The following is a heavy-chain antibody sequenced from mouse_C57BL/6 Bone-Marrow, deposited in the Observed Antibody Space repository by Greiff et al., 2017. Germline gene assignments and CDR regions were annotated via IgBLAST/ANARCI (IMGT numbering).Heavy chain of an antibody. CDR1: GYTFTSYG. J-gene: IGHJ3*01. V-gene: IGHV1-81*01. CDR3: ARSCSSLSWFAY. D-gene: IGHD1-1*01. CDR2: IYPRSGNT. Sequence: QVQLQQSGAELARPGASVKLSCKASGYTFTSYGISWVKQRTGQGLEWIGEIYPRSGNTNYNEKFKGKATLTADKSSSTAYMELRSLTSEDAAVYCCARSCSSLSWFAYWGQGTLVTVSA.